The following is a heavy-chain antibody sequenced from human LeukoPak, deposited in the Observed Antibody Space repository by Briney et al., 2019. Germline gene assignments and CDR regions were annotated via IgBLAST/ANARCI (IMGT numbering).Heavy chain of an antibody. J-gene: IGHJ6*02. CDR2: IKSDGSET. CDR1: GFTFSSYW. V-gene: IGHV3-74*01. Sequence: GGSLRLSCAASGFTFSSYWMHWVRQAPGKGLMWVSRIKSDGSETNYADSVKGRFTISRDNAKNTLNLQMNSLRAEDTAVYYCASDRVQYGLDVWVQGTTVSVSS. CDR3: ASDRVQYGLDV.